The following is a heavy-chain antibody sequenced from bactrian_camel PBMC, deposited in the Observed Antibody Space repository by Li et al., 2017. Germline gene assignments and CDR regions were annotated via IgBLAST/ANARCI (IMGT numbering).Heavy chain of an antibody. Sequence: HVQLVESGGGSVSAGVSLRISCSASGATDSTNCMAWFRQAPGKEREGVATIPRNGLTTYRDSVKGRFTISQDNAKNTLYLQMNSLKPEDTAMYYCAAFPSAGGRCTDFGYWGQGTRVTVS. J-gene: IGHJ6*01. CDR1: GATDSTNC. V-gene: IGHV3S53*01. CDR2: IPRNGLT. CDR3: AAFPSAGGRCTDFGY.